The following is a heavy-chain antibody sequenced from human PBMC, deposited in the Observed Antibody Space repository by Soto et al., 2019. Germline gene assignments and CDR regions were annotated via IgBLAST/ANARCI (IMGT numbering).Heavy chain of an antibody. D-gene: IGHD5-18*01. CDR1: GGSIRSYY. V-gene: IGHV4-59*01. CDR3: ARAGPGYSYGYYYYYYMDV. J-gene: IGHJ6*03. Sequence: SETLSLTCTVSGGSIRSYYWSWIRQPPGKGLEWIGYIYYSGSTNYNPSLKSRVTISVDTSKNQFSLKLSSVTAADTAVYYCARAGPGYSYGYYYYYYMDVWGKGTTVTVSS. CDR2: IYYSGST.